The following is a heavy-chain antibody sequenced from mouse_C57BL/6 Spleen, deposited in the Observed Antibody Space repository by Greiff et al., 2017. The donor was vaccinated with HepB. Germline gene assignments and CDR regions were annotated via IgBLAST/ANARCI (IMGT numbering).Heavy chain of an antibody. CDR3: ARAGIYDGYLTDY. D-gene: IGHD2-3*01. CDR2: ISYDGSN. CDR1: GYSITSGYY. Sequence: EVQLQQSGPGLVKPSQSLSLTCSVTGYSITSGYYWNWIRQFPGNKLEWMGYISYDGSNNYNPSLKNRISITRDTSKNQFFLKLNSVTTEDTATYYCARAGIYDGYLTDYWGQGTTLTVSS. J-gene: IGHJ2*01. V-gene: IGHV3-6*01.